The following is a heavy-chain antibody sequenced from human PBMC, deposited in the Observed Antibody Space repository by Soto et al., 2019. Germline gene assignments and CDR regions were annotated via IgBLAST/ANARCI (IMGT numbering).Heavy chain of an antibody. D-gene: IGHD5-12*01. CDR3: GRLPRRDGYNPDAFHV. V-gene: IGHV5-51*01. CDR2: IYPGDSDT. Sequence: GESLKISCKGSRYSFTNYWIGWVRQMPGKGLEWMGIIYPGDSDTRYNPSFQGQVTISADKSISTAYLQWSSLKASDTAMYYCGRLPRRDGYNPDAFHVWGQGTMVTVSS. J-gene: IGHJ3*01. CDR1: RYSFTNYW.